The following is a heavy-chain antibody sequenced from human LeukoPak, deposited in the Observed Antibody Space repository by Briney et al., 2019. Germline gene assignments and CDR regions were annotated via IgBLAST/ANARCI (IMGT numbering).Heavy chain of an antibody. CDR1: GFTFSSYS. CDR2: ISSSSSHI. V-gene: IGHV3-21*01. D-gene: IGHD6-6*01. CDR3: ATSAGAAPRGDD. J-gene: IGHJ4*02. Sequence: GGSLRLSCAASGFTFSSYSMNWVRQAPGKGLEWVSAISSSSSHIYYADSLKGRFTISRDNAKNSLCLQMNSLRAEDTGVYFCATSAGAAPRGDDWGQGTLVTVSS.